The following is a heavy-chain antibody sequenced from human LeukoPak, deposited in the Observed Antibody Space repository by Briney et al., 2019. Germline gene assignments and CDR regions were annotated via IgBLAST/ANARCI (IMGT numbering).Heavy chain of an antibody. CDR1: GFTFSSYG. Sequence: GGSLRLSCAASGFTFSSYGMHWVRQAPGKGLEWVAVIWYDGSNKYYADPVKGRFTISRDNSKNTLYLQMNSLRAEDTAVYYCAKDVSVTPKGFDYWGQGTLVTVSS. CDR2: IWYDGSNK. J-gene: IGHJ4*02. CDR3: AKDVSVTPKGFDY. D-gene: IGHD4-11*01. V-gene: IGHV3-33*06.